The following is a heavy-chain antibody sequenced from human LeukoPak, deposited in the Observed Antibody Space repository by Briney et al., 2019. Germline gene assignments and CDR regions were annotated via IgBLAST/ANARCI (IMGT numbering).Heavy chain of an antibody. CDR2: INPHTGGT. CDR3: ARVRSPGLRGWYFDL. CDR1: GYTFTGYY. V-gene: IGHV1-2*02. Sequence: GASVKVSCKASGYTFTGYYMHWVRQAPGQGLEWMGWINPHTGGTNYAQKFQGRVTMTRDTSISTAYLQWSSLKASDTAMYYCARVRSPGLRGWYFDLWGRGTLVTVSS. J-gene: IGHJ2*01.